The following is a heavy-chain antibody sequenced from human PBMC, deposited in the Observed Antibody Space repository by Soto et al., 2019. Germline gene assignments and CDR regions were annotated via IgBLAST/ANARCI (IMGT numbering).Heavy chain of an antibody. CDR1: GYTFTGYY. Sequence: VASVKVSCKASGYTFTGYYMHWVRQAPGQGLEWMGWINPNSGGTNYAQKFQGWVTMTRDTSISTAYMELSRLRSDDTAVYYCARAIGYQQLGTEYYYYGMDVWGQGTTVTVSS. CDR3: ARAIGYQQLGTEYYYYGMDV. CDR2: INPNSGGT. J-gene: IGHJ6*02. V-gene: IGHV1-2*04. D-gene: IGHD6-6*01.